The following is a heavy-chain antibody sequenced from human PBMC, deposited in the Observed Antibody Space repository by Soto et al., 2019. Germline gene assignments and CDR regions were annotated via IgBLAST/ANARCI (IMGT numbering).Heavy chain of an antibody. V-gene: IGHV1-69*06. Sequence: SVKVSCKASGGTFSSYAISWVRQAPGQGLEWMGGIIPIFSTANYAQKFQGRVTITADKSTSTAYMELSSLRSADTAVYYCARVAAAGKGAYYYYYCMDVWGQGTTVTVSS. J-gene: IGHJ6*02. CDR3: ARVAAAGKGAYYYYYCMDV. CDR2: IIPIFSTA. CDR1: GGTFSSYA. D-gene: IGHD6-13*01.